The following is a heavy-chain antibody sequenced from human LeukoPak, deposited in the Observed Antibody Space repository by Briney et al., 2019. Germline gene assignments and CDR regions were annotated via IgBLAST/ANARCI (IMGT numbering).Heavy chain of an antibody. V-gene: IGHV3-23*01. CDR3: AKEDHSSGWYPYFQH. J-gene: IGHJ1*01. CDR2: LTDSGGST. Sequence: GGSLRLSCAASGFTFSSYAMSWVRQAPGKGLEWVTALTDSGGSTYYADSVKGRFTISRDNSKNTLYLQMNSLRAEDTAVYYCAKEDHSSGWYPYFQHWGQGTLVTVSS. CDR1: GFTFSSYA. D-gene: IGHD6-19*01.